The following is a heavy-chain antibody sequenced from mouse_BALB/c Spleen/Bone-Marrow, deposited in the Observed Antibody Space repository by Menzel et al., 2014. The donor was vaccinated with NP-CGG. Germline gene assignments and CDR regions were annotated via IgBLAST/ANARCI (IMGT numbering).Heavy chain of an antibody. CDR1: GYTFTDFV. V-gene: IGHV1-83*01. J-gene: IGHJ1*01. CDR2: IYPGNDGS. D-gene: IGHD4-1*01. Sequence: LQESGPELVKPGTSVKMSCKASGYTFTDFVISWVMQKTGQGLGWIGEIYPGNDGSYYNERFKGKATLTADKSSNTAYMQLSSPTSEDSAVYFCAREGTGTGWYFDVWGAGTTVTVSS. CDR3: AREGTGTGWYFDV.